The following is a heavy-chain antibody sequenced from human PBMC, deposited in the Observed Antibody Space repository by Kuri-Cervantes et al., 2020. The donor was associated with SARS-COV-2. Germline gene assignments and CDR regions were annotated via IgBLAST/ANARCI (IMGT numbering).Heavy chain of an antibody. Sequence: GESLKISCAASGFTFSSNAMSWVRQAPGKGLEWVSGLSGSGVSTYYAEFVKGRFTISRDNSKNTLYLQMNSLRAEDTAVYYCAKDWDSRGYYLFDHWGQGTLVTVSS. CDR2: LSGSGVST. CDR3: AKDWDSRGYYLFDH. D-gene: IGHD3-22*01. J-gene: IGHJ4*02. CDR1: GFTFSSNA. V-gene: IGHV3-23*01.